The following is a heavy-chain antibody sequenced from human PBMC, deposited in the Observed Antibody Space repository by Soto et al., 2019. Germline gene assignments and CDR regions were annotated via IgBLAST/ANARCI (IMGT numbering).Heavy chain of an antibody. V-gene: IGHV4-31*01. CDR2: FYYSGST. Sequence: QVQLQESGPGLVKSSQTLSLTCTVSGGSISTGGYYWNWIRQHPGKCLEWIGYFYYSGSTYYNPSLKSHVTISVNTSKNQFSLKLSSVTAADTAVYYCARSVFPWGQGTLVPVSS. CDR3: ARSVFP. CDR1: GGSISTGGYY. J-gene: IGHJ5*02.